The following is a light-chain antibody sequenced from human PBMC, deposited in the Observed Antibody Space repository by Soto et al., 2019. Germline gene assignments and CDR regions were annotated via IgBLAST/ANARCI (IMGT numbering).Light chain of an antibody. CDR3: SSFTTSSTLV. CDR1: SSDVGSFYS. CDR2: DVS. J-gene: IGLJ1*01. V-gene: IGLV2-14*01. Sequence: QLVLTQPASVSGSPGQPITISCTGTSSDVGSFYSVAWYQHNPGKAPKLMIYDVSNRPSGVSSRFSGSKSGNTASLSISGLQTEDEANYYCSSFTTSSTLVFGTGTKLTVL.